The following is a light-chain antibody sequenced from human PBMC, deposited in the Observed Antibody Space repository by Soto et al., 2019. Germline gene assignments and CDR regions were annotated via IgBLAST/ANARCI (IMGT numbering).Light chain of an antibody. Sequence: EIVLTQSPATLSFFPGERATLSFRASQSVSIYLDWYQQKPGQAPRLLIYDTSNRATGIPARFSGSGSGTGFTLTISSLEPEDFAVYYCQQRYNSWTFGQGTKVDIK. CDR2: DTS. J-gene: IGKJ1*01. CDR3: QQRYNSWT. CDR1: QSVSIY. V-gene: IGKV3-11*01.